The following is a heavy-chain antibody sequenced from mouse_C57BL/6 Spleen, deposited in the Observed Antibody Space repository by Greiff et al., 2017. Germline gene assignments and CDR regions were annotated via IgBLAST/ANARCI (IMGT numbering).Heavy chain of an antibody. CDR2: ISSGGDYI. CDR1: GFTFSSYA. D-gene: IGHD2-2*01. CDR3: TRDGGYLYYFDY. Sequence: EVQGVESGEGLVKPGGSLQLSCAASGFTFSSYAMSWVRQTPEKRLAWVAYISSGGDYIYYADTVKGRFTISRDNARNTLYLQMSSLKSEDTAMYYCTRDGGYLYYFDYWGQGTTLTVSS. V-gene: IGHV5-9-1*02. J-gene: IGHJ2*01.